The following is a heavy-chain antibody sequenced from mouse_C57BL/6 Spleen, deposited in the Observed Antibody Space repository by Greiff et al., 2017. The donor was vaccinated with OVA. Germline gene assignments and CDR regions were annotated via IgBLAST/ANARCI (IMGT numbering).Heavy chain of an antibody. CDR2: IYPRDGST. D-gene: IGHD2-4*01. Sequence: VKLQQSDAELVKPGASVKISCKVSGYTFTDHTIHWMKQRPEQGLEWIGYIYPRDGSTKYNEKFKGKATLTADKSSSTAYMQLNSLTSEDSAVYCCAREGYDYDVGYYAMDYWGQGTSVTVSS. V-gene: IGHV1-78*01. J-gene: IGHJ4*01. CDR1: GYTFTDHT. CDR3: AREGYDYDVGYYAMDY.